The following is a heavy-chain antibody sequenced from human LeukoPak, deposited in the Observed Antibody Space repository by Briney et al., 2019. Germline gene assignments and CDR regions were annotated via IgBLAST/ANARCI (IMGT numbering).Heavy chain of an antibody. Sequence: PPETLSLTCTVSGGSISSYYWSWIRQPPGKGLEWIGYIYYSGSTNYNPSLKSRVTISIDTSKNQFSLKLSSVTAADTAVYYCARSRGYSGYDLADYWGQGTLVTVSS. V-gene: IGHV4-59*01. D-gene: IGHD5-12*01. CDR2: IYYSGST. CDR1: GGSISSYY. CDR3: ARSRGYSGYDLADY. J-gene: IGHJ4*02.